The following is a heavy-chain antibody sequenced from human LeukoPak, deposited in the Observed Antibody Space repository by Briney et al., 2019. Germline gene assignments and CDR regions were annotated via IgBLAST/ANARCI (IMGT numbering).Heavy chain of an antibody. CDR2: TSGSGGNT. CDR1: GFSFSSYA. J-gene: IGHJ6*03. D-gene: IGHD1-1*01. CDR3: AKFRANEFYSMDV. V-gene: IGHV3-23*01. Sequence: GGSLRLPCAASGFSFSSYAMSWVRQAPGKGLEWVSTTSGSGGNTYYADSVKGRFTISRDKSKNTLYLQMNSLRAEDTAVYYCAKFRANEFYSMDVWGKGTTVTVSS.